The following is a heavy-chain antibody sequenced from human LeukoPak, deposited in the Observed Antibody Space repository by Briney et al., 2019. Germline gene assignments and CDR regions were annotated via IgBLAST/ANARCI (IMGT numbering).Heavy chain of an antibody. CDR3: ARDRGWYGDY. CDR1: GFPFNTYS. V-gene: IGHV3-48*02. CDR2: ISSSSSTI. J-gene: IGHJ4*02. Sequence: PGGSLRLSCAASGFPFNTYSMNWVRQAPGKGLEWVSFISSSSSTIYYADSVKGRFTVSRDNAKNSVYLQMNSLRDEDSAVYYCARDRGWYGDYWGQGTLVTVSS. D-gene: IGHD6-19*01.